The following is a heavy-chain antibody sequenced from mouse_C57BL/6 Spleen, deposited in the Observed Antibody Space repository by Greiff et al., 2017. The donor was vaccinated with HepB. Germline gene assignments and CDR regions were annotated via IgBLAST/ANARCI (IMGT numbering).Heavy chain of an antibody. CDR1: GYSITSGYY. CDR3: AKDTTVARYFDY. V-gene: IGHV3-6*01. Sequence: EVQRVESGPGLVKPSQSLSLTCSVTGYSITSGYYWNWIRQFPGNKLEWMGYISYDGSNNYNPSLKNRISITHDTSKNQVFLKLNSVTTEDTATYYCAKDTTVARYFDYWGQGTTLTVSS. J-gene: IGHJ2*01. CDR2: ISYDGSN. D-gene: IGHD1-1*01.